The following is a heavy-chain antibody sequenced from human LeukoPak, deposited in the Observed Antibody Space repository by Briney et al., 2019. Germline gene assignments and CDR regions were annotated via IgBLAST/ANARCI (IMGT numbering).Heavy chain of an antibody. CDR1: GFTFSSYA. D-gene: IGHD2-2*01. J-gene: IGHJ4*02. V-gene: IGHV3-23*01. CDR3: ASRRYCTSTTCPYYFDY. Sequence: GGSLILSCAASGFTFSSYAMSWVRQAPGRGLEWVSGITTTGNTYYADSVKGRFTISRDNSKNTLYLQMNSLRAEDTAVYYCASRRYCTSTTCPYYFDYWGQGTLVTVSS. CDR2: ITTTGNT.